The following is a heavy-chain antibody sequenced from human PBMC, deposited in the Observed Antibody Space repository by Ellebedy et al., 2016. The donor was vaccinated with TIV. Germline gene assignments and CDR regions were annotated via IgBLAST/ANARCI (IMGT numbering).Heavy chain of an antibody. J-gene: IGHJ2*01. V-gene: IGHV3-21*01. D-gene: IGHD4-17*01. CDR1: GFTFSSYT. CDR2: ISTSSNYI. Sequence: GESLKISCAASGFTFSSYTLNWVRQAPGKGLEWVSSISTSSNYIYYADSVKGRFTISRDNAKNSLFLQMTSLRAEDTAVYYCARKVPAPTTVPPNWYFDLWGRGTLVTVSS. CDR3: ARKVPAPTTVPPNWYFDL.